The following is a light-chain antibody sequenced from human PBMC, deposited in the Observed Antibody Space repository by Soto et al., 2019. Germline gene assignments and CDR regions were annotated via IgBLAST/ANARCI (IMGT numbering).Light chain of an antibody. CDR3: QQRSNWPPLLT. J-gene: IGKJ4*01. CDR1: QSVSSY. V-gene: IGKV3-11*01. CDR2: DAS. Sequence: EIVLTQSPATLSLSPGERATLSCMPSQSVSSYLAWYQQKPGQAPRLLIYDASNRATGIPARFSGSGSGTDFTLTISSLEPEDFAVYYCQQRSNWPPLLTFGGGTKVDIK.